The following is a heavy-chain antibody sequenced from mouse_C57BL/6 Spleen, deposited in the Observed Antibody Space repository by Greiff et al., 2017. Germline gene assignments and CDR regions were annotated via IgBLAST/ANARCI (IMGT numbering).Heavy chain of an antibody. D-gene: IGHD3-1*01. V-gene: IGHV1-15*01. CDR2: IDPETGGT. CDR3: TRLLGYAMDY. J-gene: IGHJ4*01. Sequence: QVQLKESGAELVRPGASVTLSCKASGYTFTDYEMHWVKQTPVHGLEWIGAIDPETGGTAYNQKFKGKAILTADKSSSTAYMELRSLTSEDSAVYYCTRLLGYAMDYWGQGTSVTVSS. CDR1: GYTFTDYE.